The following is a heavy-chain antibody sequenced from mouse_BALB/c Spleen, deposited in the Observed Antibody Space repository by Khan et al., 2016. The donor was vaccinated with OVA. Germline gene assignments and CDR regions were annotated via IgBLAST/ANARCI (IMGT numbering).Heavy chain of an antibody. CDR3: ASHLTGSFAY. Sequence: EVELVEPGGDLVKPGGSLKLSCAASGFTFSSYGMSWVRQTPDKRLEWVATISSGGDYTYYPDSVKGRFTISRDNAKNTLYLQMSSLKSEDTAMYYCASHLTGSFAYWGQGTLVTVSA. J-gene: IGHJ3*01. CDR1: GFTFSSYG. D-gene: IGHD4-1*01. CDR2: ISSGGDYT. V-gene: IGHV5-6*01.